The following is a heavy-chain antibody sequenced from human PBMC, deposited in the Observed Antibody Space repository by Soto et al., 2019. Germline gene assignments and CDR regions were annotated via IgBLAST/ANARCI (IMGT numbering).Heavy chain of an antibody. J-gene: IGHJ6*02. V-gene: IGHV1-69*01. CDR3: ASGLRLVFGVYGMDV. CDR1: AGTFSSYA. CDR2: IITIFGTA. D-gene: IGHD3-3*01. Sequence: GASVKVSCKASAGTFSSYAISWVRQAPGQGLEWMGGIITIFGTANYAQKFQGRVTITADESTSTAYMELSSLRSEDTAVYYCASGLRLVFGVYGMDVWGQGTTVTVSS.